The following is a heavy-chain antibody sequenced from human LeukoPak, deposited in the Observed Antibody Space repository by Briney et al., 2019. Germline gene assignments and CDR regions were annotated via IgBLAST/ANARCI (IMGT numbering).Heavy chain of an antibody. CDR3: ARDNGWLGLDY. D-gene: IGHD6-19*01. Sequence: ASVTVSCKASGYTFTGYYMHWVRQAPGQGLEWMGWINPNSGGTNYAQKFQGWVTMTRDTSISTAYMELSRLRSDDTAVYYCARDNGWLGLDYWGQGTLVTVSS. CDR1: GYTFTGYY. V-gene: IGHV1-2*04. J-gene: IGHJ4*02. CDR2: INPNSGGT.